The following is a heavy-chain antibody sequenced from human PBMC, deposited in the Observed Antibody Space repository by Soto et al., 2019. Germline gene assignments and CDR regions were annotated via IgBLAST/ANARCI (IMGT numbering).Heavy chain of an antibody. CDR3: ARVGSYGYHYYYYGMDV. Sequence: GVSMRLRCAASGFTFGSYSMNWIRQAPGKGLEWVSSISSSSSYIYYADSVKGRFTISRDNAKNSLYLQMNSLRAEDTAVYYCARVGSYGYHYYYYGMDVWGQGTTVTVSS. J-gene: IGHJ6*02. CDR1: GFTFGSYS. V-gene: IGHV3-21*01. CDR2: ISSSSSYI. D-gene: IGHD5-18*01.